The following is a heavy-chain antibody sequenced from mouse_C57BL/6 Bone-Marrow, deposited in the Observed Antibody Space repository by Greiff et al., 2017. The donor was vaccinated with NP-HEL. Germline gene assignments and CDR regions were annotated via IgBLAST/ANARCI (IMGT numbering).Heavy chain of an antibody. CDR3: ASGLLPYAMDY. Sequence: VQLQQSGPVPVKPGASVKMSCKASGYTFTDYYMNWVKQSHGKSLEWIGVINPYNGGTSYNQKFKGKATLTVDKSSSTAYMELNSLTSEDSAVYYCASGLLPYAMDYWGQGTSVTVSS. D-gene: IGHD2-10*01. J-gene: IGHJ4*01. V-gene: IGHV1-19*01. CDR1: GYTFTDYY. CDR2: INPYNGGT.